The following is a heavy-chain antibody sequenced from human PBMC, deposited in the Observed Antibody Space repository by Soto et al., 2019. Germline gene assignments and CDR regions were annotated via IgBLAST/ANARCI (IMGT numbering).Heavy chain of an antibody. V-gene: IGHV4-59*02. CDR1: DGSVSRYY. CDR2: ISYIGST. CDR3: ARSSSGRYYQQN. J-gene: IGHJ4*02. Sequence: PSETLSLTCTVSDGSVSRYYWSWIRQPPEKGLEFIGYISYIGSTKYNPSLKNRVTILRDTSKTQFSLKLTSVIAAETAMYYCARSSSGRYYQQNWGQAALVT. D-gene: IGHD3-10*01.